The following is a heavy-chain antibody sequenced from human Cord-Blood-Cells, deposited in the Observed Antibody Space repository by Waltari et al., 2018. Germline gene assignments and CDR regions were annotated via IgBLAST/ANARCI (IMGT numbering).Heavy chain of an antibody. Sequence: QVQLVQSGAEVKQPGSSVNDTCKASGGPFSSYGIQWVRQAHGKGLEWMGGIIPILGTANYAQKFQCRVTITADESTSTAYMELSSLRSEDTAVYYCARDGYSGSYYYGMDVWGQGTTVTVS. D-gene: IGHD1-26*01. V-gene: IGHV1-69*01. CDR3: ARDGYSGSYYYGMDV. CDR1: GGPFSSYG. CDR2: IIPILGTA. J-gene: IGHJ6*02.